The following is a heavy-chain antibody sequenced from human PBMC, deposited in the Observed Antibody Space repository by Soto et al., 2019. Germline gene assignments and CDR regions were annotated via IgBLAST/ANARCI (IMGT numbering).Heavy chain of an antibody. CDR3: ARSEEDSNYYYYGLDV. D-gene: IGHD2-15*01. J-gene: IGHJ6*02. CDR1: GDSVSSSSVA. CDR2: TYYRSRWYS. Sequence: SPTLLLTCVISGDSVSSSSVAWNWVRQSSSRGLEWLGRTYYRSRWYSDFAVSVRGRIVINTDTSKNQFSLQLNSVTPEDTAVYFCARSEEDSNYYYYGLDVWGQGTPVTIS. V-gene: IGHV6-1*01.